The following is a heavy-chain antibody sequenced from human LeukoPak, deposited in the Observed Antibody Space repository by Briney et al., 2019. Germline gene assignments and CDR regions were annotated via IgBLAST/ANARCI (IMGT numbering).Heavy chain of an antibody. CDR2: IYGGGST. CDR1: GLTVSNNY. CDR3: ARSNYGDWHFDL. Sequence: GRSLRPSCAASGLTVSNNYMSWVRQAPGKGLEWVSVIYGGGSTFYADSVQGRFTISRDNSKNTLYLQMNSLRVEDTAFYYCARSNYGDWHFDLWGRGTLVTVSS. J-gene: IGHJ2*01. D-gene: IGHD3-10*01. V-gene: IGHV3-53*01.